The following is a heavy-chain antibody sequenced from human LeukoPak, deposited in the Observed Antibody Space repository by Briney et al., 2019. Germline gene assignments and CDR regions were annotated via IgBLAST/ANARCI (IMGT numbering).Heavy chain of an antibody. CDR2: IHNSGRT. D-gene: IGHD1-14*01. CDR3: ARHGTISSESYFDY. Sequence: SETLSLTCTVSGGSISTYYWSWIRQSPGKGLEWIGYIHNSGRTNYNPSLKSRVTGFVDTSKNQVSLRLSSVTAADTAVYYCARHGTISSESYFDYWGQGALVTVSS. J-gene: IGHJ4*02. V-gene: IGHV4-59*08. CDR1: GGSISTYY.